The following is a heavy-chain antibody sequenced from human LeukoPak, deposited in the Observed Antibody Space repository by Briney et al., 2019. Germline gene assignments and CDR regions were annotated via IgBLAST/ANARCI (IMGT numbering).Heavy chain of an antibody. D-gene: IGHD2-15*01. V-gene: IGHV5-51*01. CDR3: ARPKTETGYDAFDI. J-gene: IGHJ3*02. CDR1: GYSYNSYW. Sequence: GESLKISCKGSGYSYNSYWIGWVRQMPGKGLEWMGIIYLADSDARYSPSFQGQVTISADKSINTAYLEWSSLRASDTAMYYCARPKTETGYDAFDIWGQGTMVSV. CDR2: IYLADSDA.